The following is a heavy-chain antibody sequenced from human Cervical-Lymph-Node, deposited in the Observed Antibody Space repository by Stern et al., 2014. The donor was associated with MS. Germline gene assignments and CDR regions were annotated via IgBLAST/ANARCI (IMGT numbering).Heavy chain of an antibody. CDR2: IYYSGST. J-gene: IGHJ4*02. CDR3: ARVAYCGGDCSAFDS. V-gene: IGHV4-31*11. CDR1: GGSMASSTGGYF. D-gene: IGHD2-21*02. Sequence: VQLLESGPGLVKPSQTLSLICAVSGGSMASSTGGYFWSWIRQPPGKGLEWIGFIYYSGSTYYNPSLKRRTTISVDTSKNQVSLRLTSMTAADTAVYYCARVAYCGGDCSAFDSWGQGTLVTVSS.